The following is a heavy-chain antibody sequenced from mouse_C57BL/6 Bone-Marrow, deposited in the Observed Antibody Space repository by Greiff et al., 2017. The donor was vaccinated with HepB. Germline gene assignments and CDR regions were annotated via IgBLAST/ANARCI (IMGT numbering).Heavy chain of an antibody. CDR1: GYTFTSYW. CDR2: IHPNSGST. Sequence: QVQLQQSGAELVKPGASVKLSCKASGYTFTSYWMHWVKQRPGQGLEWIGMIHPNSGSTNYNEKFKSKTTLTVDKSSSTAYMQLSSLTSEDSAVYYYASYYGSSYQAWLAYWGQGTLVTVSA. V-gene: IGHV1-64*01. CDR3: ASYYGSSYQAWLAY. D-gene: IGHD1-1*01. J-gene: IGHJ3*01.